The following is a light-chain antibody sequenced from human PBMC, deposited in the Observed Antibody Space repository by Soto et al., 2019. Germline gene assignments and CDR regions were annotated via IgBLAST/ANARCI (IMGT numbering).Light chain of an antibody. CDR2: DVS. CDR1: QSINNQ. CDR3: QQYNSYWKM. Sequence: DIQMTQSPSTLSASVGDRVTIPCRASQSINNQLAWYQQEPGKAPKLLIFDVSSLEIGVPSRFSGSGSGTGFTLTISSLQPDDFATYYCQQYNSYWKMFGQGTKVDIK. J-gene: IGKJ1*01. V-gene: IGKV1-5*01.